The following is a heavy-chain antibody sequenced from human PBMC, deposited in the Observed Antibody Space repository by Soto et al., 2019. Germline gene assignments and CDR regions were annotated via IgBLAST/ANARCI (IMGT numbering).Heavy chain of an antibody. CDR3: ARRLDNTLDF. CDR1: VYNFATYW. V-gene: IGHV5-51*01. D-gene: IGHD1-20*01. CDR2: IYPHDSDT. Sequence: PGESLKISCKGSVYNFATYWIGWVRQMPGKGLEWMGIIYPHDSDTRYSPSFQGQVTISADKSISTAYLQWSSLKASDTAIYYCARRLDNTLDFWGQGTLVTVSS. J-gene: IGHJ4*02.